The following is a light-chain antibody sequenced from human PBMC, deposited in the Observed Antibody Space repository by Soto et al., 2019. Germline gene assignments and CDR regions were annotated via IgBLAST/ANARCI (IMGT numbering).Light chain of an antibody. V-gene: IGLV3-21*04. Sequence: SYELTQPPSVSLAPGKTATITCEGNDIGSKSVHWYQQKPRQSPVLVIYFDSDRPSGIPERFSGSNSGNTATLTITRVEAGDEADYYCQLWDNGIAHLVFGGGTKLTVL. CDR1: DIGSKS. J-gene: IGLJ3*02. CDR2: FDS. CDR3: QLWDNGIAHLV.